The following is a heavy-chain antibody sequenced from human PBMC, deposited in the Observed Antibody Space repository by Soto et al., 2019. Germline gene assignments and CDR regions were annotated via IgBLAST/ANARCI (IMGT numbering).Heavy chain of an antibody. CDR2: ISGTGVNT. Sequence: HPGGSLRLSCEASGFIFSSYAITWVRHAPGKGLEWVSTISGTGVNTYYADSVKGRFTVSRDNSKNTVWLQMNSLRAADSSVYYCAKDSVHNLYRTSSLEDCFGPWGQGTLVTV. D-gene: IGHD6-6*01. J-gene: IGHJ5*02. CDR1: GFIFSSYA. V-gene: IGHV3-23*01. CDR3: AKDSVHNLYRTSSLEDCFGP.